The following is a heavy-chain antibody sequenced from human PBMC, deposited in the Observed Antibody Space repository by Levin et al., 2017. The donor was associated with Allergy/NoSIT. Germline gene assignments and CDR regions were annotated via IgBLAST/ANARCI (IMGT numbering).Heavy chain of an antibody. CDR2: IYHSGST. CDR1: GYSISSGYY. J-gene: IGHJ4*02. D-gene: IGHD3-10*01. CDR3: ARDLLLWFGELPSDY. Sequence: SETLSLTCTVSGYSISSGYYWGWIRQPPGKGLEWIGSIYHSGSTYYNPSLKSRVTISVDTSKNQFSLKLSSVTAADTAVYYCARDLLLWFGELPSDYWGQGTLVTVSS. V-gene: IGHV4-38-2*02.